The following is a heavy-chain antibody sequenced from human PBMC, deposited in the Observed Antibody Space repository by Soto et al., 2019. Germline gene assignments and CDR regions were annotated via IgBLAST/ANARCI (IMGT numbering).Heavy chain of an antibody. V-gene: IGHV4-31*03. CDR1: GGSINSGGYC. D-gene: IGHD2-15*01. J-gene: IGHJ4*02. CDR3: SREILV. Sequence: QVQLQESGPGLVKPSQTLSLTCTVSGGSINSGGYCWSWIRQHPGKGLDWIGCISYGGSTSYNPSLKSRVTNSVDTSKNQFSLKLSSVTAADTGVYYCSREILVWGQGNLITVAS. CDR2: ISYGGST.